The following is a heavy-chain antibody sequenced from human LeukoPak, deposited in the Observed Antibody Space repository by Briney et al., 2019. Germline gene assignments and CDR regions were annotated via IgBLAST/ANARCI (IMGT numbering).Heavy chain of an antibody. CDR3: ARVDHYYYYGMDV. CDR1: GGSISSGDYY. CDR2: IYYSGST. Sequence: SETLSLTCTVSGGSISSGDYYWSWIRQPPGKGLEWIGYIYYSGSTYYNPSLKSRVTISVDTSKNQFSLKLSSVTAADTAVYYCARVDHYYYYGMDVWGQGTTVTVSS. D-gene: IGHD2-15*01. J-gene: IGHJ6*02. V-gene: IGHV4-30-4*01.